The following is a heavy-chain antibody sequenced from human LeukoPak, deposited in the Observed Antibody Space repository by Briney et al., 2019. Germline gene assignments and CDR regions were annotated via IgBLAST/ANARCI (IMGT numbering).Heavy chain of an antibody. J-gene: IGHJ4*02. CDR1: VFTFSLSG. V-gene: IGHV3-33*01. Sequence: GGSLRLSCAASVFTFSLSGMHWVRQAPGKGLEWVALISDSDGTRKHYADSVKGRFTISRDNSKKTLNLQMNSLRVEDTAVYYCARWGGVFQKGYYLDYWGRGSQVTVSS. CDR3: ARWGGVFQKGYYLDY. D-gene: IGHD2-8*02. CDR2: ISDSDGTRK.